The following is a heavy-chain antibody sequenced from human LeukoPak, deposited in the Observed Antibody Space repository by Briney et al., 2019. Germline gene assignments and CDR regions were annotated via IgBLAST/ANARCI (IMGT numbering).Heavy chain of an antibody. J-gene: IGHJ5*02. CDR3: ARDPRNVGLAP. Sequence: GGSLRLSCAASGFTFSSYAMHWVRQAPGKGLEWVAVISYDGSNKYYADSVKGRFTMSRDNVKNTLYLQMNSLRVEDTAVYYCARDPRNVGLAPWGQGTPVTVSS. CDR1: GFTFSSYA. V-gene: IGHV3-30-3*01. D-gene: IGHD2-15*01. CDR2: ISYDGSNK.